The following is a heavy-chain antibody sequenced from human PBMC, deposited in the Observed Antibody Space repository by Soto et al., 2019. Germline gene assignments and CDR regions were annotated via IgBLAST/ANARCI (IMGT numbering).Heavy chain of an antibody. V-gene: IGHV1-3*01. Sequence: ASVKVSCKASGYTFTSYAMHCVRQAPGQRLEWMGWINAGNGNTKYSQKFQGRVTITRDTSASTAYMELSSLRSEDTAVYYCARSIAARDGVSLVSDYWGQGTLVTVSS. J-gene: IGHJ4*02. CDR3: ARSIAARDGVSLVSDY. CDR2: INAGNGNT. CDR1: GYTFTSYA. D-gene: IGHD6-6*01.